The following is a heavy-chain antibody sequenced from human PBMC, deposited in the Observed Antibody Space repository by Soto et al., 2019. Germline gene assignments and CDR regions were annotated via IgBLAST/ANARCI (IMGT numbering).Heavy chain of an antibody. CDR3: ARAHCSGGSCYLYAFDI. V-gene: IGHV1-69*02. CDR2: IIPILGIA. D-gene: IGHD2-15*01. J-gene: IGHJ3*02. CDR1: GGTFSSYT. Sequence: ASVKVSCKASGGTFSSYTISWVRQAPGQGLEWMGRIIPILGIANYAQKFQGRVTITADKSTSTAYMELSSLRSEDTAVYYCARAHCSGGSCYLYAFDIWGQGTMVTVSS.